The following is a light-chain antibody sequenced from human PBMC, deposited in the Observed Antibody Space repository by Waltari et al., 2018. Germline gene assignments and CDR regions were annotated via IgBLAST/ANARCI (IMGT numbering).Light chain of an antibody. V-gene: IGLV4-69*01. Sequence: QLVLTQSPSASASLGASVKLTCTLSSGHTSNVIAWHQQQPGKGPRYLMKVYSDGSHSKGDEIPDRFSGSSSGAGRYLTISSVQSGDEADYYCQTGGHGTWVFGGGTKLTVL. CDR1: SGHTSNV. CDR2: VYSDGSH. J-gene: IGLJ3*02. CDR3: QTGGHGTWV.